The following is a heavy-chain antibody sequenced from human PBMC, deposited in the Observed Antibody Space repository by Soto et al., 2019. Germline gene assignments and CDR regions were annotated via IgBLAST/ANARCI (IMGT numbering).Heavy chain of an antibody. CDR2: ISGFNDDT. CDR3: RRSGSYYPARNWFGP. D-gene: IGHD3-10*01. J-gene: IGHJ5*02. CDR1: GYTFTSYG. Sequence: QVQLVQSGAEMKNPGASVKVSCKASGYTFTSYGISWVRQAPGQGLEWMGWISGFNDDTNHAQKLQGRVTMTKDTSTSTAYMELRSLKSDDTAVYYCRRSGSYYPARNWFGPWGQGTLVTVSS. V-gene: IGHV1-18*01.